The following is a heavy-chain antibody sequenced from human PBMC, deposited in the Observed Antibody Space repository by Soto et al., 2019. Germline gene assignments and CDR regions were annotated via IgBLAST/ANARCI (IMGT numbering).Heavy chain of an antibody. CDR2: TYYRSKWFY. V-gene: IGHV6-1*01. Sequence: PSQTLSLTCAISGDSVSSNSVVWNWIRQSPSRSLEWLGRTYYRSKWFYEYAESVRSRIAINPDTSKNQFYLQLNSVTPEDTSVYYCASGAFHVLLCPGFDYWGQGTAVTSP. CDR3: ASGAFHVLLCPGFDY. D-gene: IGHD2-21*01. J-gene: IGHJ4*02. CDR1: GDSVSSNSVV.